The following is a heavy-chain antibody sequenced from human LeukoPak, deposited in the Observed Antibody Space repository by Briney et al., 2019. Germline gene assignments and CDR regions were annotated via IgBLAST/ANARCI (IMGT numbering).Heavy chain of an antibody. CDR2: ITPHNGGP. CDR1: VYTSTRSG. Sequence: PLKGSCKASVYTSTRSGITWVRQAPGHRLEWRGWITPHNGGPTYAQNFQGRVTMTRDTSISTVYMELRRLRSDDSAIYYCTRDHCSFANCYEDSYHGMDVWGQGTTVTVSS. V-gene: IGHV1-2*02. D-gene: IGHD2-2*01. J-gene: IGHJ6*02. CDR3: TRDHCSFANCYEDSYHGMDV.